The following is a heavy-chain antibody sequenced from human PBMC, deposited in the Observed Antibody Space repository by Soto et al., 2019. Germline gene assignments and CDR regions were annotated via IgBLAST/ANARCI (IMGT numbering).Heavy chain of an antibody. V-gene: IGHV3-30*18. D-gene: IGHD3-10*01. CDR2: ISYDGSNK. CDR3: AKCACIVVRGVIGSLTPYNWFDP. Sequence: GGSLRLSCAASGFTFSSYGMHWVRQAPGKGLEGVAVISYDGSNKYYADSVKGRFTISRDNSKNTLYLQMNSLRAEDTAVYYCAKCACIVVRGVIGSLTPYNWFDPWGQGTLVTVSS. J-gene: IGHJ5*02. CDR1: GFTFSSYG.